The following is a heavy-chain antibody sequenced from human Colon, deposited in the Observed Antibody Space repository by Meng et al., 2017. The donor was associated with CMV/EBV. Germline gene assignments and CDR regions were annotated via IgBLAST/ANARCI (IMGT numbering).Heavy chain of an antibody. CDR3: ARDGILMVYAIEGGYGMDV. J-gene: IGHJ6*02. Sequence: GESLKISCAASGFTFSSYEMNWVRQAPGKGLEWVSYISSSGSTIYYADSVKGRFTIFRDNAKNSLYLQMNSLRAEDTAVYYCARDGILMVYAIEGGYGMDVWGQGTTVTVSS. CDR2: ISSSGSTI. D-gene: IGHD2-8*01. CDR1: GFTFSSYE. V-gene: IGHV3-48*03.